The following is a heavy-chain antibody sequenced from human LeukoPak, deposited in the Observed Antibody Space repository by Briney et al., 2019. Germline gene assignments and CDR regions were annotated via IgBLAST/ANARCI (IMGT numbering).Heavy chain of an antibody. D-gene: IGHD3-22*01. CDR1: GYSISSGHY. Sequence: SETLSLTCTVSGYSISSGHYWGWIRQPPGKGLEWIGSIYHSGSTYYNPSLKSRVTISVDTSKNQFSLKLSSVTAADTAVYYCARAGAAPFYDSSGYLFDYWGQGTLVTVSS. V-gene: IGHV4-38-2*02. J-gene: IGHJ4*02. CDR2: IYHSGST. CDR3: ARAGAAPFYDSSGYLFDY.